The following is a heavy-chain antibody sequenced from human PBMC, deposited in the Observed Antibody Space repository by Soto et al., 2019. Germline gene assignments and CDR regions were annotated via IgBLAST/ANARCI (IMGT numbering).Heavy chain of an antibody. J-gene: IGHJ4*02. CDR2: IYYSGST. CDR3: ASPVGTTGDSDY. Sequence: SETLSLTCTVSGGSISSSSYYWGWIRQPPGKGLEWIGSIYYSGSTYYNPSLKSRVTISVDTSKNQFSLKLSSVTAADTAVYYCASPVGTTGDSDYWGQGTLVTVSS. V-gene: IGHV4-39*01. CDR1: GGSISSSSYY. D-gene: IGHD1-1*01.